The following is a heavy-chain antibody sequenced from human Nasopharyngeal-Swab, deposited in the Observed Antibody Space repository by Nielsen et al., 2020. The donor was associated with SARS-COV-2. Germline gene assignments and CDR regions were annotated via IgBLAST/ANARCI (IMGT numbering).Heavy chain of an antibody. CDR2: ITPGNGRT. J-gene: IGHJ3*02. Sequence: ASVKVSCKASGYSFTSYTMHWVRQAPGQGLEWMGWITPGNGRTKYSQKFQGRVTISRDTSATTAYMELSRLRSEDTAMYYCAVYSFVPQDAYDIWGQGTLVTVSS. CDR1: GYSFTSYT. V-gene: IGHV1-3*01. D-gene: IGHD3-10*02. CDR3: AVYSFVPQDAYDI.